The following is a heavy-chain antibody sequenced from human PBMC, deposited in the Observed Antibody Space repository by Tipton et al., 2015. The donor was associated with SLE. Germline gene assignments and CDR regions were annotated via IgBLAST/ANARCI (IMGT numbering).Heavy chain of an antibody. D-gene: IGHD3-3*01. CDR1: GFTFSSYE. CDR2: ISGSGGST. J-gene: IGHJ4*02. CDR3: ARGAFWSGYYHPFDY. V-gene: IGHV3-23*01. Sequence: SLRLSCAASGFTFSSYEMHWVRQATGKGLEWVSAISGSGGSTYYADSVKGRFTISRDNSKNTLYLQMNSLRAEDTAVYYCARGAFWSGYYHPFDYWGQGTLVTVSS.